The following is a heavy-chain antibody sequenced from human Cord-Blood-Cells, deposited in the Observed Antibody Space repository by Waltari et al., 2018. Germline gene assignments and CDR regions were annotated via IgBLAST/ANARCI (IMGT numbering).Heavy chain of an antibody. CDR2: INPNSGGT. Sequence: QVQLVQSGAEVKKPGASVKVSCKASGYTFTGYYMHWVRQAPGQGLEWMGWINPNSGGTNYAQKFQGWVTMTRAPSISTAYMELSRLRSDDTAVYYCARCSPARAITMIVCPYGMDVWGQGTTVTVSS. V-gene: IGHV1-2*04. CDR1: GYTFTGYY. CDR3: ARCSPARAITMIVCPYGMDV. J-gene: IGHJ6*02. D-gene: IGHD3-22*01.